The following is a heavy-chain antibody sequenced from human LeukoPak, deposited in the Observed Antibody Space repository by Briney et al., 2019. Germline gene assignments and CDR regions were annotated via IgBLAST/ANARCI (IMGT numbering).Heavy chain of an antibody. CDR3: ARGHFWSGYSYQVYYYYMDV. CDR2: ISYNGDGT. V-gene: IGHV3-64*01. Sequence: QPGGSLRLSCAASGFTFSRYAMHWVRQAPGKGLEHVSTISYNGDGTDYANSVKGRFTISRDNSKNTLSLQVGSLRPEDMAVYYCARGHFWSGYSYQVYYYYMDVWGKGTTVTVSS. J-gene: IGHJ6*03. D-gene: IGHD3-3*02. CDR1: GFTFSRYA.